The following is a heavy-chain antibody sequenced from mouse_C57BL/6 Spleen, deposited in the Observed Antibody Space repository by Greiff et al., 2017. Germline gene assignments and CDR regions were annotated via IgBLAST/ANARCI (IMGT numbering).Heavy chain of an antibody. CDR3: TRSSYDYYAMDY. Sequence: VQLQQSGAELVRPGASVTLSCKASGYTFTDYEMHWVKQTPVHGLEWIGAIDPETGGTAYNQKFKGKAILTADKSSSTAYMELRSLTSEDSAVYYCTRSSYDYYAMDYWGQGTSVTVSS. J-gene: IGHJ4*01. V-gene: IGHV1-15*01. CDR2: IDPETGGT. D-gene: IGHD2-10*01. CDR1: GYTFTDYE.